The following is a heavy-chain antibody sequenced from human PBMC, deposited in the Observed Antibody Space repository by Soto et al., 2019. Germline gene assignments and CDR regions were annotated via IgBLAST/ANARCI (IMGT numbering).Heavy chain of an antibody. CDR2: FDPEDGET. CDR3: ATILTTSSWFDP. Sequence: ASVKVSCKVSGYTLTELSMHWVRQAPGKGLEWMGGFDPEDGETIYALKFQGRVTMTEDTSTDTAYMELSSLRSEDTAVYYCATILTTSSWFDPWGQGTLVTVSS. V-gene: IGHV1-24*01. D-gene: IGHD4-4*01. J-gene: IGHJ5*02. CDR1: GYTLTELS.